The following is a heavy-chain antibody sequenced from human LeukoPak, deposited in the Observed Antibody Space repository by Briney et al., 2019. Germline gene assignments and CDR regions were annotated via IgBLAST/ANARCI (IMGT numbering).Heavy chain of an antibody. CDR2: IYYSGST. CDR1: GGSISSYY. V-gene: IGHV4-59*01. CDR3: ARSVNWNYVYFDY. Sequence: SETLSLTCTVSGGSISSYYWSWIRQPPGKGLEWIGYIYYSGSTNYNPSLKSRVTISVDTSKNQFSLKLSSVTAADTAVYYCARSVNWNYVYFDYWGQGTLVTVSS. J-gene: IGHJ4*02. D-gene: IGHD1-7*01.